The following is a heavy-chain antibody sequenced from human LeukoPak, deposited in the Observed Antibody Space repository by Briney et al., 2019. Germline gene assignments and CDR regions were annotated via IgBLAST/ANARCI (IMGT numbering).Heavy chain of an antibody. CDR3: ARHRYYYDSSGYPFPYYFDY. J-gene: IGHJ4*02. D-gene: IGHD3-22*01. Sequence: SQTLSLTCTVSSGSISSGGYFWSWIRQYPGKGLEWIGYIYYSGSAYQNPSLKSRVTISVDTSKNQFSLKLSSVTAADTAVYYCARHRYYYDSSGYPFPYYFDYWGQGTLVTVSS. CDR1: SGSISSGGYF. V-gene: IGHV4-31*03. CDR2: IYYSGSA.